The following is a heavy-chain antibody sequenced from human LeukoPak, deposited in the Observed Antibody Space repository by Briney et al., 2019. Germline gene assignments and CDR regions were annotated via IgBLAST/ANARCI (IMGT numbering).Heavy chain of an antibody. Sequence: GGSLRLSCAASGNYWMHWVRQAPGKGLVWVSHINSDGSWTSYADSVKGRFTISKDNAKNTVYLQMNRLRAEDTAVYYCVSFYETYWGRGTLVTVSS. CDR1: GNYW. V-gene: IGHV3-74*01. CDR2: INSDGSWT. J-gene: IGHJ4*02. D-gene: IGHD2/OR15-2a*01. CDR3: VSFYETY.